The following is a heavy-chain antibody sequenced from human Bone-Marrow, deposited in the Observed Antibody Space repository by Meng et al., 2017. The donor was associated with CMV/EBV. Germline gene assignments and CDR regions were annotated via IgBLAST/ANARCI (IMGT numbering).Heavy chain of an antibody. D-gene: IGHD2-15*01. V-gene: IGHV3-7*01. CDR3: AKDDFLGYCRIISCTGAMDV. Sequence: GESLKISCAASGFTFSSYWMSWVRQAPGKGLEWVANIKQDGSEKYYVDSVKGRFTISRDNAKNTLYLQMNSLRAEDTAVYYCAKDDFLGYCRIISCTGAMDVWRQGTTVTVPS. J-gene: IGHJ6*02. CDR1: GFTFSSYW. CDR2: IKQDGSEK.